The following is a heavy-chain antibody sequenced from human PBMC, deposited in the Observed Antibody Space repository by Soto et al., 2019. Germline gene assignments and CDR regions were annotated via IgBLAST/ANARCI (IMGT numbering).Heavy chain of an antibody. CDR2: INHSGST. D-gene: IGHD3-10*01. Sequence: PSETLSLTCAVYGGSFSGYYWSWIRQPPGKGLEWIGEINHSGSTNYSPSLKSRVTISVDTSKNQFSLKLSSVTAADTAVYYCARGPRYTYYGSGIGPNRGDVDYWGQGTLVTVSS. CDR3: ARGPRYTYYGSGIGPNRGDVDY. CDR1: GGSFSGYY. V-gene: IGHV4-34*01. J-gene: IGHJ4*02.